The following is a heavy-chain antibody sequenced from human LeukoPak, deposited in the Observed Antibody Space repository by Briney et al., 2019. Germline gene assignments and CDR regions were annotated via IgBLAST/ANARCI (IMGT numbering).Heavy chain of an antibody. CDR2: IYYGGST. J-gene: IGHJ3*02. D-gene: IGHD3-10*01. Sequence: SQTLSLTCTVSGGSISSGDYYWNWIRQPPGKGLEWIGRIYYGGSTYYNPSLKSRITISIDTSKSQFSLNLSSLTAADTAVYYCARYPPFGSNAFNIWGQGTMVTVSS. CDR3: ARYPPFGSNAFNI. CDR1: GGSISSGDYY. V-gene: IGHV4-30-4*08.